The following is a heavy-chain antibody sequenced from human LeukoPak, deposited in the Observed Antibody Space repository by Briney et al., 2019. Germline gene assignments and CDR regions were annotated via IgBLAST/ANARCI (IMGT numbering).Heavy chain of an antibody. CDR1: GYTFTSYG. CDR2: INPSGGST. J-gene: IGHJ4*02. D-gene: IGHD4-17*01. V-gene: IGHV1-46*01. CDR3: ARDEGLIGDSYFDY. Sequence: ASVKVSCKASGYTFTSYGISWVRQAPGQGREWMGIINPSGGSTSYAQKFQGRVTMTRDTSTSTVYMELSSLRSEDTAVYYCARDEGLIGDSYFDYWGQGTLVTVSS.